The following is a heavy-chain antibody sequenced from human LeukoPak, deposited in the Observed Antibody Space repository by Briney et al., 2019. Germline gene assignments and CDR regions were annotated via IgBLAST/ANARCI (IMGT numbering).Heavy chain of an antibody. J-gene: IGHJ4*02. Sequence: PGGSLRLSCAASGFTFSDYYMSWIRQAPGKGLEWVAYISSSGSTMYYADSVKGRFTISRDNAKNSLHLQMNSLRAEDTAVYYCARDHDDSSSLNLPYFDYWGQGTLVTVSS. V-gene: IGHV3-11*01. D-gene: IGHD6-6*01. CDR2: ISSSGSTM. CDR3: ARDHDDSSSLNLPYFDY. CDR1: GFTFSDYY.